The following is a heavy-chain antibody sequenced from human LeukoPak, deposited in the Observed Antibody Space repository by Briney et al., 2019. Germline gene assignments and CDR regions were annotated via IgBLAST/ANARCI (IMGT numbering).Heavy chain of an antibody. D-gene: IGHD1-7*01. CDR2: IRYDGSNK. J-gene: IGHJ3*02. V-gene: IGHV3-30*02. CDR1: GFTFSSYG. Sequence: GGSLRLSCAASGFTFSSYGMHWVRQAPGKGLEWVAFIRYDGSNKYYADSVKGRFTISRDNAKNTLYLQMNSLRAEDTAVYYCARESELLVYAFDIWGQGTMVTVSS. CDR3: ARESELLVYAFDI.